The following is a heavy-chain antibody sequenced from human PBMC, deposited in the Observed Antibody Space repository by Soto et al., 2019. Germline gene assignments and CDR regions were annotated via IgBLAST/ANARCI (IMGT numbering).Heavy chain of an antibody. J-gene: IGHJ4*02. CDR3: ASRVPHYGDYDYYFDY. D-gene: IGHD4-17*01. Sequence: GGSLRLSCAASGFTVSSNYMSWVRQAPGKGLEWVSVIYSGGSTYYADSVKGRFAISRDNSKNTLYLQMNSLRAEDTAVYYCASRVPHYGDYDYYFDYWGQGTLVTVSS. CDR2: IYSGGST. V-gene: IGHV3-53*01. CDR1: GFTVSSNY.